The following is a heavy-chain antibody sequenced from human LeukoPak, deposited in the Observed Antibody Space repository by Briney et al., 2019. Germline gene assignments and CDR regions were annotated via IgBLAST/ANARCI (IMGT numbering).Heavy chain of an antibody. D-gene: IGHD1-7*01. CDR1: GYTFTTYG. CDR2: ISTYSGNT. V-gene: IGHV1-18*01. Sequence: ASVKVSCKASGYTFTTYGINWVRQAPGQALEWMGWISTYSGNTNYAQKVQGRVTMTTDTSTTTAYMELRSLRSDDTAVYYCARGSTDITGTILSKYWGQGTLVTVSS. CDR3: ARGSTDITGTILSKY. J-gene: IGHJ4*02.